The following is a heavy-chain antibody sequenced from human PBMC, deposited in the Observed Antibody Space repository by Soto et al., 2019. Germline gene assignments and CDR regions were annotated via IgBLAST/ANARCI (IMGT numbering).Heavy chain of an antibody. Sequence: QVQLVESGGGVVQPGRSLRLSCAASGFTFSSYGMHWVRQAPGKGLEWVAVIWYDGSNKYYADSVKGRFTISRDNSKNTLYLQMNSLRAEDTAMYYCARDLIFRYSYGPRSWGMDVWGQGTTVTVSS. CDR2: IWYDGSNK. V-gene: IGHV3-33*01. D-gene: IGHD5-18*01. CDR3: ARDLIFRYSYGPRSWGMDV. CDR1: GFTFSSYG. J-gene: IGHJ6*02.